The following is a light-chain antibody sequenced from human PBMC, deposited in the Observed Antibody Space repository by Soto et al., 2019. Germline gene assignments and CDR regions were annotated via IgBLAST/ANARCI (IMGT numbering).Light chain of an antibody. J-gene: IGKJ2*01. CDR3: QQRSNWPYT. CDR2: DAS. V-gene: IGKV3-11*01. CDR1: QSAGSY. Sequence: EIVLTQSPATLSLSPGERATLSCRASQSAGSYLAWYQQKPGQAPRLLIYDASNRATGIPARFSGSGSGTDFTLTISSLEPEDFAVYYCQQRSNWPYTFGQGTKLEIK.